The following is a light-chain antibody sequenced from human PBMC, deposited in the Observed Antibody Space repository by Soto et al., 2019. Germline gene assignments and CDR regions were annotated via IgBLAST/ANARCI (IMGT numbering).Light chain of an antibody. CDR3: QQSYSSHPP. Sequence: DIQMTQSPSSLSASVEDRVIITCRASQSISNHLNWYQQKPGKAPKLLIFAASSLQSGVPSRFSGSRSGPDFTLTISSLQPEDFATYYCQQSYSSHPPFGQGTKVDIX. J-gene: IGKJ1*01. CDR1: QSISNH. CDR2: AAS. V-gene: IGKV1-39*01.